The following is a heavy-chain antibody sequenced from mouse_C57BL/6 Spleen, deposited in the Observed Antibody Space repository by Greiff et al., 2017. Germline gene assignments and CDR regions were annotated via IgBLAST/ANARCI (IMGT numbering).Heavy chain of an antibody. CDR3: ARITGTRYYAMDY. Sequence: QVQLKQPGAELVRPGSSVKLSCKASVYTFTSYWMDWVKQRPGQGLEWIGNIYPSDSETHYNQKFKDKATLTVDKSSSTAYMQLSSLTSEDSAVYYCARITGTRYYAMDYWGQGTSVTVSS. V-gene: IGHV1-61*01. J-gene: IGHJ4*01. D-gene: IGHD4-1*01. CDR1: VYTFTSYW. CDR2: IYPSDSET.